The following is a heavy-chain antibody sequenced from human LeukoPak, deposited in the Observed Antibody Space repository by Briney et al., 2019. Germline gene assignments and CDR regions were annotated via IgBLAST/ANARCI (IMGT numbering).Heavy chain of an antibody. CDR3: ARNDFVWGTDRYDFLFDY. D-gene: IGHD3-16*02. CDR2: IYYSGST. V-gene: IGHV4-59*01. J-gene: IGHJ4*02. CDR1: GGSISSYY. Sequence: SETLSLTCTVSGGSISSYYWSWIRQPPGNGLEWSGYIYYSGSTNYNPSLKSRVTISVDTSKNQFSLKLSSVTAADTAVYYCARNDFVWGTDRYDFLFDYWGQGTQVTVSS.